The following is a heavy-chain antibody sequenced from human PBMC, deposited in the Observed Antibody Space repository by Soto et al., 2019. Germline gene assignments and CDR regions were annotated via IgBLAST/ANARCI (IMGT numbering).Heavy chain of an antibody. CDR2: INAGNGNT. D-gene: IGHD6-13*01. CDR1: GYTFTSYA. V-gene: IGHV1-3*01. J-gene: IGHJ5*02. CDR3: ARGAAAGVRGGTNWFDP. Sequence: QVPLVQSGAEVKKPGASVKVSCKASGYTFTSYAMHWVRQAPGQRLEWMGWINAGNGNTKYSQKFQGRVTITRDTSASTAYMELSSLKSEDTAVYYCARGAAAGVRGGTNWFDPWGQGTQVTVSS.